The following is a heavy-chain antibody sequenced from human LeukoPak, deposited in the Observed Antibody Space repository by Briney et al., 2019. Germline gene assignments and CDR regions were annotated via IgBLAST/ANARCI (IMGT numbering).Heavy chain of an antibody. D-gene: IGHD6-19*01. CDR1: GFTFRSYW. Sequence: GGSLRLFCAASGFTFRSYWMSWVRQAPGKGLEGVANIKQDGSEKYYVDSVKGRFTISRDNAKNSLYLQMNSLRAEDTAVYYCAIDTSSGWPYYYYGMDVWGQGTTVTVSS. CDR2: IKQDGSEK. CDR3: AIDTSSGWPYYYYGMDV. J-gene: IGHJ6*02. V-gene: IGHV3-7*01.